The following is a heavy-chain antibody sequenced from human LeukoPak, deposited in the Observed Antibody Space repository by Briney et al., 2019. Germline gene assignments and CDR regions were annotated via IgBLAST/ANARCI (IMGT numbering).Heavy chain of an antibody. CDR2: INPNSGGT. CDR3: ARADRLHGGPYLIGP. Sequence: VASVKVSCKTSGYSFTDYYMHWVRQAPGQGLEWMGWINPNSGGTSSAQKSQGRVTMTRDTSITTVYMEVSWLTSDDTAIYYCARADRLHGGPYLIGPWGQGTLVTVSS. CDR1: GYSFTDYY. J-gene: IGHJ5*02. V-gene: IGHV1-2*02. D-gene: IGHD2-21*01.